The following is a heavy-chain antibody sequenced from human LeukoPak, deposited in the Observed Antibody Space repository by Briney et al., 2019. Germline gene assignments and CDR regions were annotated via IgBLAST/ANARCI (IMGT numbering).Heavy chain of an antibody. CDR3: ARSGGYGPLYYFDY. CDR2: IYYSGST. D-gene: IGHD5-12*01. CDR1: GGSISSSSYY. J-gene: IGHJ4*02. V-gene: IGHV4-39*07. Sequence: SETLSLTCTVSGGSISSSSYYWGWIRQPPGKGLEWIGSIYYSGSTYYNPSLKSRVTISVDTSKNQFSLKLSSVTAADTAVYYCARSGGYGPLYYFDYWGQGTLVTVSS.